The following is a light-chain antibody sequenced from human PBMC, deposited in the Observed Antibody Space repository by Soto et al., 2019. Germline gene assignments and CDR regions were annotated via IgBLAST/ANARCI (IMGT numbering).Light chain of an antibody. V-gene: IGKV3-20*01. CDR1: QGVTTN. Sequence: EILRTQSPATLSVSPGERVTLSCRAGQGVTTNFAWYQQKPGQAPRLLIYGASSRATGITDRFSGTGSETDFTLTISRLEPEDFAVYYCQQYDNSPITVGPGTRLDIK. CDR2: GAS. J-gene: IGKJ5*01. CDR3: QQYDNSPIT.